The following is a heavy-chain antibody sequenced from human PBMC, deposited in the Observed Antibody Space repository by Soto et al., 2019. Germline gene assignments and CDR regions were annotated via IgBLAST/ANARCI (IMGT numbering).Heavy chain of an antibody. CDR3: ARHRHHRGTVGATSPLDT. J-gene: IGHJ5*02. D-gene: IGHD1-26*01. CDR2: HYSGGST. CDR1: GFSASSNY. Sequence: GGSLRLSSAISGFSASSNYLSWVRQAPGKVLEWVSVHYSGGSTYYADSVQGRFTISRDKSNNTLYLQLRRVRAEDTAVYFCARHRHHRGTVGATSPLDTWGQGNQVTVSS. V-gene: IGHV3-53*01.